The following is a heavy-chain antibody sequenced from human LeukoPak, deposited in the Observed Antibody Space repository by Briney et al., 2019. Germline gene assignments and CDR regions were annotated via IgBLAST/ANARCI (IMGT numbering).Heavy chain of an antibody. CDR3: ARAPLLFY. CDR2: INHSGST. D-gene: IGHD3-10*01. CDR1: GGSFSGYY. Sequence: SETLSLTCAVYGGSFSGYYWSWIRQPPGKGLEWIGEINHSGSTNYNPSLKSRVTISVDTPKNQFSLTLSSVTAADTAVYYCARAPLLFYWGQGTLVTVSS. V-gene: IGHV4-34*01. J-gene: IGHJ4*02.